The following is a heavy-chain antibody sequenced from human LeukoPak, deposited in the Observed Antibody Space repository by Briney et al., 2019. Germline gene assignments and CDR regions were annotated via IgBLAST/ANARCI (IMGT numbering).Heavy chain of an antibody. CDR3: ARGGGREDSGWYWDFDY. CDR1: GGSASSGSYY. V-gene: IGHV4-61*01. Sequence: SETLSLTCTVSGGSASSGSYYWSWVRQPPGKGLEWIGYIYYSGSTNYNPPLKSRVTISVDTSKNQFSLKLSSVTAADTAVYYCARGGGREDSGWYWDFDYWGQGTLVTVSS. CDR2: IYYSGST. J-gene: IGHJ4*02. D-gene: IGHD6-19*01.